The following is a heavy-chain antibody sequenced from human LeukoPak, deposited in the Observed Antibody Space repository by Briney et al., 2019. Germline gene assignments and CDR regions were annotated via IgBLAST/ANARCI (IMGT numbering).Heavy chain of an antibody. J-gene: IGHJ4*02. D-gene: IGHD5-12*01. CDR1: GYTFTNYG. CDR2: ISAYNGNT. CDR3: ASGFLGGYDPNFDY. V-gene: IGHV1-18*01. Sequence: EASVKVSCKASGYTFTNYGISWVRQAPGQGLEWMGWISAYNGNTNYAQKLQGRVTMTTDTSTSTAYMELRSLRSDDTAVYYCASGFLGGYDPNFDYWGQGTLVTVSS.